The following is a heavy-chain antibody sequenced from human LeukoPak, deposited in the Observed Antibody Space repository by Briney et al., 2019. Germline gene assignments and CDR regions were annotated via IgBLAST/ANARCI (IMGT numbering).Heavy chain of an antibody. Sequence: ASVKVSCTASGYTFTGYYMHWVRQAPGQGLEWMGWINPNSGGTNYAQKFQGRVTMTRDTSISTAHMELSRLRSDDTAVYYCARSRWGLDYWGQGTLVTVSS. V-gene: IGHV1-2*02. CDR1: GYTFTGYY. CDR3: ARSRWGLDY. J-gene: IGHJ4*02. D-gene: IGHD5-24*01. CDR2: INPNSGGT.